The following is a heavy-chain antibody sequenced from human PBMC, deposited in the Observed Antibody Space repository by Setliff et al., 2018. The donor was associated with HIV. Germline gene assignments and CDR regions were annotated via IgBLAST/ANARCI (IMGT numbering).Heavy chain of an antibody. CDR1: GGTINRSGYY. CDR3: ARHAGSASLLDY. D-gene: IGHD2-15*01. J-gene: IGHJ4*02. V-gene: IGHV4-39*01. CDR2: IYYNGRT. Sequence: TSETLSLTCTVSGGTINRSGYYWGWIRQHPGKGLEWIGYIYYNGRTSYNPSLKSRVTISIDTSKNQFSLRLTSVTATDTALYYCARHAGSASLLDYWGQGALVTVSS.